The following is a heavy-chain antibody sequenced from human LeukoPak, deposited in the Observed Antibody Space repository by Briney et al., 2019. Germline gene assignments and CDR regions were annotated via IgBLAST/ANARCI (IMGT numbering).Heavy chain of an antibody. Sequence: ASVKVSCKASGYTFTGYYMHWVRQAPGQGLEWMGWINPKSGGTNYAQKFQGRVTMTRDTSISTAYMELRRLRSDDTAVYYCGRGRLNQQWLVSDAFDIWGQGTMVTVSS. CDR2: INPKSGGT. CDR3: GRGRLNQQWLVSDAFDI. CDR1: GYTFTGYY. D-gene: IGHD6-19*01. V-gene: IGHV1-2*02. J-gene: IGHJ3*02.